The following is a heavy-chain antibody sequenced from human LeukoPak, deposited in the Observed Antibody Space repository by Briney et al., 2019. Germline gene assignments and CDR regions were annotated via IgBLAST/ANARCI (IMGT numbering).Heavy chain of an antibody. CDR1: GFTFSSYA. CDR3: AAQTTVVPLGDY. J-gene: IGHJ4*02. V-gene: IGHV3-74*01. D-gene: IGHD4-17*01. CDR2: INSDGSST. Sequence: GGSLRLSCAAPGFTFSSYAMSWVRQAPGKGLVWVSRINSDGSSTSYADSVKGRFTISRDNAKNTLYLQMNSLRAEDTAVYYCAAQTTVVPLGDYWGQGTLVTVSS.